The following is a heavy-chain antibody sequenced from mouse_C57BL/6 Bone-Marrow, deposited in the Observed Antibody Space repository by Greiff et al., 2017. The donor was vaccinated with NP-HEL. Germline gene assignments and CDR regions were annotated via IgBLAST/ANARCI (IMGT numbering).Heavy chain of an antibody. V-gene: IGHV1-26*01. CDR2: INPNNGGT. CDR1: GYTFTDYY. J-gene: IGHJ2*01. CDR3: ARGLWGSFDY. Sequence: EVQLQQSGPELVKPGASVKISCKASGYTFTDYYMNWVKQSHGKSLEWIGDINPNNGGTSYNQKFKGKATLTVDKSSSTAYMELRSLTSEDSAVYYCARGLWGSFDYWGQGTTLTVSS.